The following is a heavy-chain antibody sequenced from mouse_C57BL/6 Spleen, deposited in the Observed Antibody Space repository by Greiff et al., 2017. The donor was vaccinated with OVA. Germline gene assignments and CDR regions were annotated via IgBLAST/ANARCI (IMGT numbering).Heavy chain of an antibody. CDR3: AREGNYRYFDV. V-gene: IGHV5-16*01. CDR2: INYDGSST. J-gene: IGHJ1*03. Sequence: EVQLVESEGGLVQPGSSMKLSCTASGFTFSDYYMAWVRQVPEKGLEWVANINYDGSSTYYLDSLKSRFIISRDNAKNILYLQMSSLKSEDTATYYCAREGNYRYFDVWGTGTTVTVSS. CDR1: GFTFSDYY.